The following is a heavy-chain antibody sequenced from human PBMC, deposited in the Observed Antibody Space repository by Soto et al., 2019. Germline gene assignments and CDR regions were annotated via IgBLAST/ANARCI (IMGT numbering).Heavy chain of an antibody. CDR2: INPGGIT. J-gene: IGHJ4*01. D-gene: IGHD3-3*01. CDR3: ARVARRVDLQAIDY. V-gene: IGHV4-34*01. CDR1: RESLSGYY. Sequence: WVTLCHTCPFSRESLSGYYRTCIRDRPGKGLEWIGEINPGGITNYNPSVKSRLTISLDTSQKQVSLELTSVTAADTAVYYSARVARRVDLQAIDYW.